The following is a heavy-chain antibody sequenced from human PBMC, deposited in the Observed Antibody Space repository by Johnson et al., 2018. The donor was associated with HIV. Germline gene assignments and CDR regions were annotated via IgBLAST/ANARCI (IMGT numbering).Heavy chain of an antibody. Sequence: QMQLVESGGGLVQPGGSLRLSCAASGFTFSDYYMSWIRQAPGKGLEWVSYISSSGSTIYYADSVKGRFTISRDNAKNSLYLQMNSLRAEDTAVYYCASAPSGGVSLPDAFDIWGQGTMVTVSS. CDR1: GFTFSDYY. J-gene: IGHJ3*02. V-gene: IGHV3-11*04. CDR3: ASAPSGGVSLPDAFDI. D-gene: IGHD3-10*01. CDR2: ISSSGSTI.